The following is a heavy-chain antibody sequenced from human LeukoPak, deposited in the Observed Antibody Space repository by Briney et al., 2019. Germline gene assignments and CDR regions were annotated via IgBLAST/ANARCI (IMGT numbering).Heavy chain of an antibody. CDR2: ISGSGAST. Sequence: GGSLRLSCAASGFSFTNYAMSWVRQAPGKGLEWVSTISGSGASTFYTDSVKGRFTISRDNSKNILYLEMNSLRAEDTAVYYCAKDMITFGGVIAKSAFDIWGQGTLVTVSS. D-gene: IGHD3-16*02. J-gene: IGHJ3*02. V-gene: IGHV3-23*01. CDR3: AKDMITFGGVIAKSAFDI. CDR1: GFSFTNYA.